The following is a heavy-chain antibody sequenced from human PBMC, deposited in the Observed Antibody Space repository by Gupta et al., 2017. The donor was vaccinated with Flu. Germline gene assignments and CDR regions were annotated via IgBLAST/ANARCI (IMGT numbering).Heavy chain of an antibody. Sequence: QVQLVESGGGLVKPGGSLSIPCTATGFTFSDYYMNCIRETPGKGLEWVSYISSSSSYTNYADSVKGRFTISRDKAKNSLYLQMNGLRAEDTAVYYCARDNARYCGGDCPPAFDIWGQGTMVTVSS. CDR1: GFTFSDYY. D-gene: IGHD2-21*02. J-gene: IGHJ3*02. CDR3: ARDNARYCGGDCPPAFDI. CDR2: ISSSSSYT. V-gene: IGHV3-11*05.